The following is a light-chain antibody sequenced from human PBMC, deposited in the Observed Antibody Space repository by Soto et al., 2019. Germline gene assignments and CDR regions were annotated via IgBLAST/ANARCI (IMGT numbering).Light chain of an antibody. CDR3: QQTFSPAVT. CDR2: GAS. CDR1: QAILTY. V-gene: IGKV1-39*01. J-gene: IGKJ4*01. Sequence: DIHLTQSPSSLSAAVGDRETITCRASQAILTYLNWFQQKAGKAPEVLIYGASSLRSGVPSRFTGSGSATDFTLTITSLQPEDAGTYFCQQTFSPAVTFGGGTKVDIK.